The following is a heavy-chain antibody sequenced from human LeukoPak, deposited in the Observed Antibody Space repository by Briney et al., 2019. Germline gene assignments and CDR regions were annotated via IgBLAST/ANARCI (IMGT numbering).Heavy chain of an antibody. CDR1: GFTFSTFG. CDR3: ARDRLGAGSFDI. J-gene: IGHJ3*02. CDR2: ISASGTGI. Sequence: QTGGSRRLSCAASGFTFSTFGMNWVRQAPGKGLEWISYISASGTGIYYADSVKGRFTISRDNAKNSLYLQMDSLRDEDTAVYYCARDRLGAGSFDIWGQGTMVTVSS. V-gene: IGHV3-48*02. D-gene: IGHD7-27*01.